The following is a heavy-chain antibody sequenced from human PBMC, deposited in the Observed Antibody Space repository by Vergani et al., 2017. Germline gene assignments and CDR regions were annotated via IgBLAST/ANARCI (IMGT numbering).Heavy chain of an antibody. V-gene: IGHV3-23*01. CDR3: ARGPHLSMAAAHKRFDY. D-gene: IGHD6-13*01. Sequence: EVQLLESGGGLVQPGGSLRLSCAASGFTFSSYAMSWVRQAPGKGLEWVSAISGSGGSTYYADSVKGRFTISRDNSKNTLYLQMNSLRAEDTAVYYCARGPHLSMAAAHKRFDYWGQGTLVTVSS. CDR1: GFTFSSYA. CDR2: ISGSGGST. J-gene: IGHJ4*02.